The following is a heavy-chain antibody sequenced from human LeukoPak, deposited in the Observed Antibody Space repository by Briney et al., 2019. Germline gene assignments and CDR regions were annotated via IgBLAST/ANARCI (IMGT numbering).Heavy chain of an antibody. D-gene: IGHD3-22*01. CDR1: GYTFTSYG. CDR3: ARDDYFDSSGPFDY. V-gene: IGHV1-18*01. J-gene: IGHJ4*02. CDR2: ISAYNGNT. Sequence: ASVKVSCKASGYTFTSYGISWVRQAPGQGLEWMRWISAYNGNTNYAQKLQGRVTMTTDTSTTTAYMELRSLRSDDTAVYYCARDDYFDSSGPFDYWGQGTLVTVSS.